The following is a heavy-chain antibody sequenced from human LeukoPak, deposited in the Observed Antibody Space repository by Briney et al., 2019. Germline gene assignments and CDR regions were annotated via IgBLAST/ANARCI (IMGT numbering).Heavy chain of an antibody. CDR3: ARANYDFWSGYYYFDY. CDR1: GGTFSSYA. V-gene: IGHV1-69*05. J-gene: IGHJ4*02. D-gene: IGHD3-3*01. Sequence: SVKVSCKASGGTFSSYAISWVRQAPGQGLEWMGGIIPIFGTANYAQKFQSRVTITTDESTSTAYMELSSLRSEDTAVYYCARANYDFWSGYYYFDYWGQGTLVTVSS. CDR2: IIPIFGTA.